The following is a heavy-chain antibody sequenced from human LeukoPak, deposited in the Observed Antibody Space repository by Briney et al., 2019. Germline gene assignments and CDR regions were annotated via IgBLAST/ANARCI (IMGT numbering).Heavy chain of an antibody. V-gene: IGHV3-33*01. Sequence: GGSLRLSCAASGFTFSSYGMHWVRQAPGKGLEWVAVIWYDGSNKYYADSVKGRFTISRDNSKNTLYLQMNSLRAVDTAVYYCAREGTAMVNLYYYYYGMDVWGQGTTVTVSS. J-gene: IGHJ6*02. D-gene: IGHD5-18*01. CDR2: IWYDGSNK. CDR3: AREGTAMVNLYYYYYGMDV. CDR1: GFTFSSYG.